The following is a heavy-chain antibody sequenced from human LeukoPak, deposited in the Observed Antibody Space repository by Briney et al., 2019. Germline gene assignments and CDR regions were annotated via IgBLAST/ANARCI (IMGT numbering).Heavy chain of an antibody. Sequence: PSETLSLTCAVSGYSISSGYYWSRIRPPPGKGLEWIGYIYYSGSTNYNPSLKSRVTISVDTSKNQFSLKLSSVTAADTAVYYCARSVYGGAFDIWGQGTMVTVSS. CDR1: GYSISSGYY. CDR3: ARSVYGGAFDI. D-gene: IGHD1-14*01. V-gene: IGHV4-61*01. J-gene: IGHJ3*02. CDR2: IYYSGST.